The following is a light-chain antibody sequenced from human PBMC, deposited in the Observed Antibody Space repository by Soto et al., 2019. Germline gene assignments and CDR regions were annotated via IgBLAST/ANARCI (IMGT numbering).Light chain of an antibody. CDR3: SSYTSRTILV. CDR1: SSDVGRYNR. CDR2: EVS. J-gene: IGLJ2*01. V-gene: IGLV2-18*02. Sequence: QSALTQPPSVSGSPGQSVTIPCTGTSSDVGRYNRVSWYQQPPGTAPKLMIYEVSNRPSGVPDRFSGSKSGNTASLTISGRQAEDEADYYCSSYTSRTILVFGGGTKLTVL.